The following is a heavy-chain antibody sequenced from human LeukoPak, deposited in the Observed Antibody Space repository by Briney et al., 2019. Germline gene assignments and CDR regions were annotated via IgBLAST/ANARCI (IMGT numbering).Heavy chain of an antibody. CDR1: GFTFSSNG. V-gene: IGHV3-33*01. CDR2: IWYDGNNK. Sequence: PGGSLRLSCAASGFTFSSNGMHWVRQAPAKGLEWVAVIWYDGNNKYYADSVKGRFTISRDNSKNTMYLQMNSLRAEDTAVYYCARDNYGMDVWGQGTTVTVSS. CDR3: ARDNYGMDV. J-gene: IGHJ6*02.